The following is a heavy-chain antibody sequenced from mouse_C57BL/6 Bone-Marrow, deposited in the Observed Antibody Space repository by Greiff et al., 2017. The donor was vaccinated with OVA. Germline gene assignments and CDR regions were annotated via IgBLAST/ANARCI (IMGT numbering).Heavy chain of an antibody. Sequence: QVQLQQSGTELVKPGASVKLSCKASGYTFTSYWMHWVKQRPGQGLEWIGNINPSNGGTNYNEKFKSKATLTVDKSSSTAYMQLSSLTSEDSAVYDCARRGYYYGSSYWYFDVWGTGTTVTVSS. CDR1: GYTFTSYW. D-gene: IGHD1-1*01. CDR2: INPSNGGT. V-gene: IGHV1-53*01. CDR3: ARRGYYYGSSYWYFDV. J-gene: IGHJ1*03.